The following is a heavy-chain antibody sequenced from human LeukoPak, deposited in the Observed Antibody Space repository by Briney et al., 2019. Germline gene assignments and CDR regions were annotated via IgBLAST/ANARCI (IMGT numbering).Heavy chain of an antibody. D-gene: IGHD3-22*01. Sequence: PGGSLRLSCTVSGFTVSSNSMSWVRQAPGKGLEWVSFIYSDNTHYSDSVKGRFTISRDNSKNTLYLQMNSLKTEDTAVYYYTRMVVVVIGWFDPWGQGTLVTVSS. V-gene: IGHV3-53*01. CDR2: IYSDNT. CDR3: TRMVVVVIGWFDP. CDR1: GFTVSSNS. J-gene: IGHJ5*02.